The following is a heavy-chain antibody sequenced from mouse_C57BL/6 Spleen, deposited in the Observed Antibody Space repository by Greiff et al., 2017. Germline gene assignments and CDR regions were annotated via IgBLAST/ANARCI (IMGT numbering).Heavy chain of an antibody. J-gene: IGHJ4*01. CDR3: ATTGTAMDY. Sequence: VQRVESGPELVKPGASVKISCKASGYAFSSSWMNWVKQRPGKGLEWIGRIYPGDGDTNYNGKFKGKATLTADKSSSTAYMQLSSLTSEDSAVYFCATTGTAMDYWGQGTSVTVSS. V-gene: IGHV1-82*01. D-gene: IGHD4-1*01. CDR1: GYAFSSSW. CDR2: IYPGDGDT.